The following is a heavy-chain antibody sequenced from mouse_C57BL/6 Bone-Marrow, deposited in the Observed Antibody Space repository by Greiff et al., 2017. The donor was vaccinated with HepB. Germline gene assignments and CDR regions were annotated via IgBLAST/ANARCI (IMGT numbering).Heavy chain of an antibody. Sequence: DVQLVESGPVLVKPGASVKMSCKASGYTFTDYYMNWVKQSHGKGLEWIGVINPYNGGTSYNQKFKGKATLTVDKSSSTAYMELNSLTSEDSAVYYCARGYAMDYWGQGTSVTVSS. J-gene: IGHJ4*01. CDR1: GYTFTDYY. V-gene: IGHV1-19*01. CDR2: INPYNGGT. CDR3: ARGYAMDY.